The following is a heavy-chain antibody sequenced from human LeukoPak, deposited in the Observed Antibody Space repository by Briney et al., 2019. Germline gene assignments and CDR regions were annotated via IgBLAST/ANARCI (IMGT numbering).Heavy chain of an antibody. Sequence: GGSLRLSCAASGFTFDDYAMHWVRQAPGKGLEWVSGISWNGDNIGYADSVKGRFTISRDNAKNSLYLQMDSLRAEDMALYYCANGAGSGYLNYFDYWGQGTLVTVSS. CDR2: ISWNGDNI. J-gene: IGHJ4*02. CDR3: ANGAGSGYLNYFDY. D-gene: IGHD5-12*01. V-gene: IGHV3-9*03. CDR1: GFTFDDYA.